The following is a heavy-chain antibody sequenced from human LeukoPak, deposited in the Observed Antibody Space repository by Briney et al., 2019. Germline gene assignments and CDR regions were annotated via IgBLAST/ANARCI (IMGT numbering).Heavy chain of an antibody. D-gene: IGHD6-6*01. V-gene: IGHV3-30*02. CDR3: AKEAKWYSSSNAFDI. J-gene: IGHJ3*02. CDR2: IRYDGSNK. Sequence: GGSLRLSCAASGFTFSSYGMHWVRQAPGKGLEWVAFIRYDGSNKYYADSVKGRFTISRDNSKNTLYLQMNSLRAEDTAVYYCAKEAKWYSSSNAFDIWGQGTMVTVSS. CDR1: GFTFSSYG.